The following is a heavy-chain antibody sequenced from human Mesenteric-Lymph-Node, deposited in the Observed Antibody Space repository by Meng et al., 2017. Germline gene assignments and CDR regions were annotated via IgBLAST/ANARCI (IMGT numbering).Heavy chain of an antibody. V-gene: IGHV3-30*01. CDR2: ISYDGSNK. Sequence: GESLKISCAASGFTFSSYAMHWVRQAPGKGLEWVAVISYDGSNKYYADSVKGRFTISRDNSKNTLYLQMNSLRAEDTAVYYCARDGLTTVTTLGYCGMDVWGQGTTVTVSS. CDR3: ARDGLTTVTTLGYCGMDV. D-gene: IGHD4-17*01. J-gene: IGHJ6*02. CDR1: GFTFSSYA.